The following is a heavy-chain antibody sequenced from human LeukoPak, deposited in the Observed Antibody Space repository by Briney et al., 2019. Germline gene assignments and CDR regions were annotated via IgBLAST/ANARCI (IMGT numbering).Heavy chain of an antibody. J-gene: IGHJ4*02. Sequence: GGSLRLSCTVSGFSLSSYAMSWVRRAPGKGLEWVSDISGSGGSTYYADSVKGRFTISRDNSKNTLYLQMNSLRAEDTAVYYCASSGWSLHYFDYWGQGILVIVSS. CDR1: GFSLSSYA. CDR2: ISGSGGST. D-gene: IGHD6-19*01. CDR3: ASSGWSLHYFDY. V-gene: IGHV3-23*01.